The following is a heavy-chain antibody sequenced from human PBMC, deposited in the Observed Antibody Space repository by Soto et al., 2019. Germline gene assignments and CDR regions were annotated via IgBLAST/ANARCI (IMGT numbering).Heavy chain of an antibody. J-gene: IGHJ4*02. V-gene: IGHV4-30-4*01. Sequence: SETLSLTGTFSGASISGSDNYWSWIRQPPGKGLQWIGYTDYSGSTYYNPSLKSRFTISLDTYKNQFSLRVTSVTAADTAMFYCARGSGVDESHYFDSWGQGTLVTVSS. CDR1: GASISGSDNY. CDR3: ARGSGVDESHYFDS. CDR2: TDYSGST. D-gene: IGHD2-8*01.